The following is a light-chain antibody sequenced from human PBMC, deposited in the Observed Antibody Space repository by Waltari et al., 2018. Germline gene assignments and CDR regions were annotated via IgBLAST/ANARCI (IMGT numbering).Light chain of an antibody. Sequence: QSALTQPASVSGSPGQSITISCTGTISDAGGFNSVSWYQVHPGQAPTVMIYDVINRPSGVSDRFSASKSGNTASLTISGLQAEDEGDYYCSSQSTNSVVLFGGGTKLTVL. J-gene: IGLJ3*02. CDR2: DVI. CDR3: SSQSTNSVVL. CDR1: ISDAGGFNS. V-gene: IGLV2-14*03.